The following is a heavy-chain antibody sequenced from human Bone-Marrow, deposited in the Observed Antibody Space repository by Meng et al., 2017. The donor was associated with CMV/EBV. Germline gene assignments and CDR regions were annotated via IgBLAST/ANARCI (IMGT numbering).Heavy chain of an antibody. J-gene: IGHJ4*02. CDR1: GDSVSSNSAA. V-gene: IGHV6-1*01. Sequence: SCAISGDSVSSNSAAWNWIRQSPSRGLEWLGRTYYRSKWYNDYAVSVKSRISINPDTSKNQFSLQLNSVTPEDAAVYYCARQMGYFDYWGQGTLVTASS. D-gene: IGHD5-24*01. CDR3: ARQMGYFDY. CDR2: TYYRSKWYN.